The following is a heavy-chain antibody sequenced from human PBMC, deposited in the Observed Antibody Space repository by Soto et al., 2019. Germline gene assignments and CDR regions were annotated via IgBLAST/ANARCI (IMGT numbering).Heavy chain of an antibody. Sequence: PGGSLRLSCAASGFTFNDYAMTWVRQAPGKGLDWVSTISGSGAGTYYADSVKGRFTISRDNSKNTLYLQISNLRAEDTAVYYCAKEYDFWSGRKSFFDYWGQGTLVTVSS. J-gene: IGHJ4*02. CDR3: AKEYDFWSGRKSFFDY. D-gene: IGHD3-3*01. CDR2: ISGSGAGT. V-gene: IGHV3-23*01. CDR1: GFTFNDYA.